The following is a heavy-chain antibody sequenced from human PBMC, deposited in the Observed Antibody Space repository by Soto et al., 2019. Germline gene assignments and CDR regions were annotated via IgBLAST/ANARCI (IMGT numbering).Heavy chain of an antibody. CDR3: AHRRVVPGKRNNWFDN. D-gene: IGHD2-15*01. CDR1: GFSLSTSGVG. Sequence: QITLKESGPTLVKPTQTLTLTCTFSGFSLSTSGVGVGWIRQPPGKALEWLAFIYWDDDKRYSPSLKSRLTNTTNTSKNQVVLTMTNMDPVETATYYCAHRRVVPGKRNNWFDNWGQGTLVIVSS. CDR2: IYWDDDK. V-gene: IGHV2-5*02. J-gene: IGHJ5*02.